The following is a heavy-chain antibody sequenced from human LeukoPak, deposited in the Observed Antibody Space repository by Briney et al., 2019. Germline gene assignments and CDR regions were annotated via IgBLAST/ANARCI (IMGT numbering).Heavy chain of an antibody. Sequence: SETLSLTCTVSGGSISSYYWSWIRQPPGKGLEWIGYIYYSGSTNYNPSLKSRVTISVDTSKNQFPLKLSSVTAADTAVYYCASLKDTTVSYFDYWGQGTLVTVSS. CDR2: IYYSGST. V-gene: IGHV4-59*08. CDR3: ASLKDTTVSYFDY. J-gene: IGHJ4*02. D-gene: IGHD4-17*01. CDR1: GGSISSYY.